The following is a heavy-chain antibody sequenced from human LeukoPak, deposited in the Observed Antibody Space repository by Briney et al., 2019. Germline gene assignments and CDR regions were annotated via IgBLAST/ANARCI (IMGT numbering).Heavy chain of an antibody. CDR1: GGSISSYY. CDR2: IYYSGST. J-gene: IGHJ4*02. V-gene: IGHV4-59*01. Sequence: SETLSLTCTVSGGSISSYYWSWIRQPPGKGLEWIGYIYYSGSTNYNPSLKSRVTISVDTSKNQFSLKLSSVTAADTAVNYCARVAGGNSGVAYWGQGTLVTVSS. D-gene: IGHD4-23*01. CDR3: ARVAGGNSGVAY.